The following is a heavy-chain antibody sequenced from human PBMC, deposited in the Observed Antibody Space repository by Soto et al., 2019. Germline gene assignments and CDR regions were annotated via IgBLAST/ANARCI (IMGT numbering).Heavy chain of an antibody. V-gene: IGHV3-21*01. CDR1: GFTFTRYS. Sequence: GGSLRLSCAASGFTFTRYSMNWVRQAPGKGLEWVSSISSTTNYIYYADSMKGRFTVSRDNAKNSVYLEMNSLGAEDTAVYYCARESEDLTSNFDYWGQGTLVTVSS. CDR3: ARESEDLTSNFDY. CDR2: ISSTTNYI. J-gene: IGHJ4*02.